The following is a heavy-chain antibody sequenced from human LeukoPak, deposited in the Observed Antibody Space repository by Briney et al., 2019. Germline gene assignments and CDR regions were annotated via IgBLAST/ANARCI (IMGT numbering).Heavy chain of an antibody. Sequence: AASVKVSCKASGYTFTGYYMHWVRQAPGQGLEWMGWINPNSGGTNYAQKFQGRVTMTRDTSISTAYMELSRLRSDDTAVYYCARRDGYNFNWFDLWAQGTLVTVSS. V-gene: IGHV1-2*02. CDR1: GYTFTGYY. CDR2: INPNSGGT. J-gene: IGHJ5*02. CDR3: ARRDGYNFNWFDL. D-gene: IGHD5-24*01.